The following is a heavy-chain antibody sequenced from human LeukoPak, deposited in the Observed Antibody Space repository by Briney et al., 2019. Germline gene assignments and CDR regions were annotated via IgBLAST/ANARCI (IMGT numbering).Heavy chain of an antibody. J-gene: IGHJ3*02. CDR1: GGSISSYY. CDR2: IYYSGST. D-gene: IGHD3-3*01. Sequence: SETLSLTCTVSGGSISSYYWSWIRQPPGKGLEWIGYIYYSGSTNYNPSLKSRVTISVDTSKNQFSLKLSSVTAADTAVYYCARSSPLMGVVIKLYAFDIWGQGTMVTVSS. V-gene: IGHV4-59*01. CDR3: ARSSPLMGVVIKLYAFDI.